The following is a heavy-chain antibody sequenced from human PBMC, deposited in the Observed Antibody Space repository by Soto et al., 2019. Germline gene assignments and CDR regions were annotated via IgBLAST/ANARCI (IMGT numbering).Heavy chain of an antibody. CDR1: GYTFTRYD. CDR3: RIHSCISADCHPSFDI. D-gene: IGHD2-2*01. V-gene: IGHV1-8*01. CDR2: MNPNTGST. Sequence: QVQLVQSGAEVKKPGASVKVSCKASGYTFTRYDINWVRQASGQGLEWMGWMNPNTGSTGYGQKFQGRLTMTKNTSISTAYMELSSLRSEDTAVYYCRIHSCISADCHPSFDIWGQGTMVTVSS. J-gene: IGHJ3*02.